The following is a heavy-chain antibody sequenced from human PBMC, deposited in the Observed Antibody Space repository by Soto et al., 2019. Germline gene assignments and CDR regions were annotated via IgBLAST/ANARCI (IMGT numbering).Heavy chain of an antibody. CDR1: GFSFSNHA. D-gene: IGHD3-3*01. CDR3: AKRFTIFGVVTVSPDVDH. Sequence: EVQLLESGGGFVQPGGSLRLSCAASGFSFSNHAMSWVRQAPGKGLEWVSGISSGSGDNTYYAASVEGRFTISRDNSKSTLYLQMNNLRAEDTALYFCAKRFTIFGVVTVSPDVDHWGQGTLVTVSS. J-gene: IGHJ4*02. CDR2: ISSGSGDNT. V-gene: IGHV3-23*01.